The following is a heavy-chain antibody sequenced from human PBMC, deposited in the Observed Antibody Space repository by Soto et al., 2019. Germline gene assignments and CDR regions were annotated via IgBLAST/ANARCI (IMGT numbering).Heavy chain of an antibody. Sequence: QVQLVESAGGVVQPGRSLRLSCVVSGFTFSNYAMHWVRQAPGKGLEWVAVISYDGSHEYYADSVKGRFTISRDNSRNTLYLQMNSLRAEDTAVYYCARDDRSYCTNPFDYWGQGTLVTVSS. CDR1: GFTFSNYA. CDR3: ARDDRSYCTNPFDY. V-gene: IGHV3-30-3*01. D-gene: IGHD1-26*01. CDR2: ISYDGSHE. J-gene: IGHJ4*02.